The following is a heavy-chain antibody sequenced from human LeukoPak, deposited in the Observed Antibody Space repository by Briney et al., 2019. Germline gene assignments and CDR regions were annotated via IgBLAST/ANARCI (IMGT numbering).Heavy chain of an antibody. D-gene: IGHD1-7*01. V-gene: IGHV3-74*01. CDR1: GFTFSSYW. CDR2: ISRDGSSI. Sequence: PGGSLRLSCAASGFTFSSYWMNWVRQAPGKGLVWVSRISRDGSSITYADSVKGRFTISRDNAKNTLYLQMNSLRAEDTAVYYCASNYAHWGQGTLVTVSS. J-gene: IGHJ1*01. CDR3: ASNYAH.